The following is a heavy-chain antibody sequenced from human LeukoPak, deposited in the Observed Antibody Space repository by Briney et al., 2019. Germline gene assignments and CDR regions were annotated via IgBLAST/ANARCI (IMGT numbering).Heavy chain of an antibody. CDR1: GFTSSSYE. D-gene: IGHD2-2*01. V-gene: IGHV3-21*05. CDR2: ISSSSSYT. CDR3: ARTLVVPAAIFDY. Sequence: GGSLRPSCAASGFTSSSYEMNWVGKAPGTGLEGVSYISSSSSYTNYADSAKGRFTISRDNAKNSLYLQMNSLRAEDTAVYYCARTLVVPAAIFDYWGQGTLVTVSS. J-gene: IGHJ4*02.